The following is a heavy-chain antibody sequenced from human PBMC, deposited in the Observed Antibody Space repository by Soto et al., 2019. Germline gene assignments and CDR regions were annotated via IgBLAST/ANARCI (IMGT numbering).Heavy chain of an antibody. J-gene: IGHJ4*02. V-gene: IGHV1-69*09. CDR2: INPLSGIS. D-gene: IGHD2-2*01. CDR1: GGTFVRHV. CDR3: ATPACAATWCSPSHNLDH. Sequence: QVQLVQSGAEVKKPESSVKVSCKTSGGTFVRHVISWVRQAPGQGPGWMGKINPLSGISNYAQKFQDRVTFTADTDSSTAYMELSSLRSDDTTVYYCATPACAATWCSPSHNLDHWGQGTLVTVSS.